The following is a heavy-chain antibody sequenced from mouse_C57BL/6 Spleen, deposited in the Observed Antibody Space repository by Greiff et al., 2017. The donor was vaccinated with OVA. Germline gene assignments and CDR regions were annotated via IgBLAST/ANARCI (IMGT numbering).Heavy chain of an antibody. J-gene: IGHJ1*03. CDR3: AREGLNYYGSSYNWYFDV. CDR1: GYTFTDYN. V-gene: IGHV1-18*01. CDR2: INPNNGGT. D-gene: IGHD1-1*01. Sequence: EVQLQQSGPELVKPGASVKIPCKASGYTFTDYNMDWVKQSHGKSLEWIGDINPNNGGTIYNQKFKGKATLTVDKSSSTAYMELSSLTSEDTAVYYCAREGLNYYGSSYNWYFDVWGTGTTVTVSS.